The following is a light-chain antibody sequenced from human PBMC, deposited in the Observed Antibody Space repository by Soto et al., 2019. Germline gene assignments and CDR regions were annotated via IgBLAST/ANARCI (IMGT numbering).Light chain of an antibody. CDR2: DAS. V-gene: IGKV3-11*01. CDR3: QQRSNWPPG. CDR1: QSVSSY. J-gene: IGKJ1*01. Sequence: EIVLTQSPATLSLSPGERATLSCRASQSVSSYLAWYQQKPGQAPRLLIYDASNRATGIPARFSGSGSGTDFTLTISSLEPEDFAVYYCQQRSNWPPGFGQGTKVELQ.